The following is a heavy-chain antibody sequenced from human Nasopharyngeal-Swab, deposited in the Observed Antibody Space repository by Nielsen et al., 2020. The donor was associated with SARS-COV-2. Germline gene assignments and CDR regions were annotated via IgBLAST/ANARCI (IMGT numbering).Heavy chain of an antibody. CDR2: ISGSGGST. CDR1: GFTFSSYA. CDR3: AKLAYILTGYPDY. D-gene: IGHD3-9*01. V-gene: IGHV3-23*01. Sequence: GESLKISCAASGFTFSSYAISWVRQAPGKGLEWVSAISGSGGSTYYADSVKGRFTISRDNSKNTLYLQMNSLRAEDTAVYYCAKLAYILTGYPDYWGQGTLVTVSS. J-gene: IGHJ4*02.